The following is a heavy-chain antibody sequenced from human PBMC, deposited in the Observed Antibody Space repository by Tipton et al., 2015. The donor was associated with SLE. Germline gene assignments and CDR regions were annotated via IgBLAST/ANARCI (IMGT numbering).Heavy chain of an antibody. D-gene: IGHD4/OR15-4a*01. CDR3: AREPRDGAYAGDGFDI. V-gene: IGHV1-46*01. Sequence: QVQLVQSGAEVKKPGASVRVSCKASGYTFTNYYIHWVRQAPGQGLEWMGIINPSGGSTDYAQKFQGRVTMTRDTSTTTVYMDLSSLRSEDTAVYYCAREPRDGAYAGDGFDIWGQGTMVTVSS. J-gene: IGHJ3*02. CDR2: INPSGGST. CDR1: GYTFTNYY.